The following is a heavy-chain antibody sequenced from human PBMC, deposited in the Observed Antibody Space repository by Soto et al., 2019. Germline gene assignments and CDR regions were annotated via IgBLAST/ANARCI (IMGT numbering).Heavy chain of an antibody. CDR1: GFTFSDYY. CDR2: ISSSGSTI. V-gene: IGHV3-11*01. CDR3: ASSQGSGYYDFWSGYLGAGLWFDP. D-gene: IGHD3-3*01. Sequence: GGSLRLTCAASGFTFSDYYMRWIRLAPGKGLEWVSYISSSGSTIYYADSVKGRFTTSRDNAKNSLYLQMNSLRAEDTAVYYRASSQGSGYYDFWSGYLGAGLWFDPWGQGTLVTVST. J-gene: IGHJ5*02.